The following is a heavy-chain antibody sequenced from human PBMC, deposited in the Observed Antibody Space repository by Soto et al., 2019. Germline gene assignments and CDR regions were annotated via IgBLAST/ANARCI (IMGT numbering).Heavy chain of an antibody. D-gene: IGHD3-3*01. J-gene: IGHJ4*02. V-gene: IGHV2-5*02. Sequence: SGPTLVKPTQTLTLTCTFSGFSLSTSGVGVGWIRQPPGKALEWLALIYWDDDKRYSPSLKSRLTITKDTSKNQVVLTMTNMDPVDTATYYCAHSRPRHYDFWSGYYTWDYWGQGTLVTVSS. CDR2: IYWDDDK. CDR1: GFSLSTSGVG. CDR3: AHSRPRHYDFWSGYYTWDY.